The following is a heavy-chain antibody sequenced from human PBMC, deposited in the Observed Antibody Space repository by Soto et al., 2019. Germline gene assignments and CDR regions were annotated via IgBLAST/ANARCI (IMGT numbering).Heavy chain of an antibody. CDR3: AREGISYYYGMDV. Sequence: SETLSLTCAVSGGSISSGGYSWSLIRQPPGKGLEWIGYIYHSGSTYYNPSLKSRVTISVDRSKNQFSLKLSSVTAADTAVYYCAREGISYYYGMDVWGQGTTVTVSS. V-gene: IGHV4-30-2*01. CDR1: GGSISSGGYS. CDR2: IYHSGST. D-gene: IGHD2-15*01. J-gene: IGHJ6*02.